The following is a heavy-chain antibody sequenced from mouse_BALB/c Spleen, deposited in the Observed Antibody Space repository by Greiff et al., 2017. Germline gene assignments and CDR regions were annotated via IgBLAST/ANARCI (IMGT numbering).Heavy chain of an antibody. Sequence: EVKVVESGGGLVKPGGSLKLSCAASGFTFSDYYMYWVRQTPEKRLEWVATISDGGSYTYYPDSVKGRFTISRDNAKNNLYLQMSSLKSEDTAMYYCAREGYGKDYYAMDYWGQGTSVTVSS. V-gene: IGHV5-4*02. CDR2: ISDGGSYT. D-gene: IGHD2-10*02. J-gene: IGHJ4*01. CDR1: GFTFSDYY. CDR3: AREGYGKDYYAMDY.